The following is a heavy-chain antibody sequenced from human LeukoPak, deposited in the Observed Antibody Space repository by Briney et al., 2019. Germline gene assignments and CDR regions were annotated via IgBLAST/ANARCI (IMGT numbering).Heavy chain of an antibody. Sequence: GGSLRLSCAASGFTFSNYSLNWVRQAPGKGLEWVSSISSSSSDIYYADSVKGRFTISRDNAENSLYLQMNSLRAEDTAVYYCARESGYDIDFDYWGQGTLVTVSS. D-gene: IGHD5-12*01. J-gene: IGHJ4*02. CDR2: ISSSSSDI. CDR3: ARESGYDIDFDY. CDR1: GFTFSNYS. V-gene: IGHV3-21*01.